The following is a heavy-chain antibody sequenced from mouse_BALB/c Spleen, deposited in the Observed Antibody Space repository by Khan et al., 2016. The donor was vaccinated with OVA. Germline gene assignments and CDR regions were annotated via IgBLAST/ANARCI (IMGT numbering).Heavy chain of an antibody. CDR2: IYPGDNST. Sequence: QVQLQQSGPELVKPGASVKMSCKASGYTFTDFVINWMKQSTGQGLEWIGQIYPGDNSTYYNEKFKGRATLTADKSSNTVYMHLSSLTSEDSAVCFGTRSWDGSLDYWGQGTTLTVSS. D-gene: IGHD1-1*01. V-gene: IGHV1-77*01. J-gene: IGHJ2*01. CDR3: TRSWDGSLDY. CDR1: GYTFTDFV.